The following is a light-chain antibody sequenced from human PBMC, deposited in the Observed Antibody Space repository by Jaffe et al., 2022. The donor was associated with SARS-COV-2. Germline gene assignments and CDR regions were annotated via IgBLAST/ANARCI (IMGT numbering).Light chain of an antibody. V-gene: IGLV1-44*01. Sequence: QSVLAQPPSASGTPGQRVTISCSGSRSNVGSKTVNWYQQQLPGTAPKLLIHSTNQRPSGVPDRFSGSKSGSSASLAISGLQSEDEADYYCAAWDDSLNVFVFGTGTKVTVL. J-gene: IGLJ1*01. CDR3: AAWDDSLNVFV. CDR1: RSNVGSKT. CDR2: STN.